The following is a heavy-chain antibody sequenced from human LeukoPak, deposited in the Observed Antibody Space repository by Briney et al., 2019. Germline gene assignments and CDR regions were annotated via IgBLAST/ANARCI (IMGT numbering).Heavy chain of an antibody. J-gene: IGHJ5*02. CDR1: GYPISSGYY. Sequence: SETLSLTCTVSGYPISSGYYWGWIRQPPGKGLEWIGSIYYSGTTHYNPSLESRVTISVDTSKNQFSLKLASVTAADTAIYYCAKGAGGFSYYNWFDPWGQGTLVTVSS. CDR3: AKGAGGFSYYNWFDP. V-gene: IGHV4-38-2*02. CDR2: IYYSGTT. D-gene: IGHD5-18*01.